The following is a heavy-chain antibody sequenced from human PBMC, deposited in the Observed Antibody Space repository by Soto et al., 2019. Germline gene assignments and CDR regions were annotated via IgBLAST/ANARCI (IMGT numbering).Heavy chain of an antibody. Sequence: SETLSLTCGVSGGSISSSNWWSWVRQSPGKGLQWIGEIYHNGRTNHNPSLKSRVTISVDKSKNQFSLNLSSVAAADTAVYYCARVGDEDAVAGAFDCWGQGALVTVSS. J-gene: IGHJ4*02. CDR1: GGSISSSNW. D-gene: IGHD6-19*01. CDR3: ARVGDEDAVAGAFDC. V-gene: IGHV4-4*02. CDR2: IYHNGRT.